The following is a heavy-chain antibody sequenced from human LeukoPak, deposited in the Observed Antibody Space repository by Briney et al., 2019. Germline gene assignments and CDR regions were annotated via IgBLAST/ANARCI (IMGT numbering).Heavy chain of an antibody. CDR3: AKDILSEQWHDAFDI. CDR2: ISGDGGST. Sequence: GGSLRLSCAASGFTVDDYAMYWVRQAPGKGLEWVSLISGDGGSTYYADSVKGRFTISRDNSKNSLCLQMNSLRTEDTALYYCAKDILSEQWHDAFDIWGQGTMVTVSS. D-gene: IGHD6-19*01. V-gene: IGHV3-43*02. J-gene: IGHJ3*02. CDR1: GFTVDDYA.